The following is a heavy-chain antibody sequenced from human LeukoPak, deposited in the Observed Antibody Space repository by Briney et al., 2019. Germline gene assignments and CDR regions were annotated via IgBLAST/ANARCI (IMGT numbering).Heavy chain of an antibody. CDR1: GGSISSYY. V-gene: IGHV4-4*07. J-gene: IGHJ3*01. Sequence: SETLSLTCTVSGGSISSYYWSWIRQPAGKGLEWIGRIYISGSTNYNPSLKSRVTMSTDTSKNQLSLKLSSVTAADTAVYYCARDGGVVVPTAPAVFDVWGQGTMVTVSS. CDR2: IYISGST. CDR3: ARDGGVVVPTAPAVFDV. D-gene: IGHD2-2*01.